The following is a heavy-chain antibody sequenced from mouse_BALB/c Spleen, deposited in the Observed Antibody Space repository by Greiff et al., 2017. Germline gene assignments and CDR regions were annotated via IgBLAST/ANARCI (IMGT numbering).Heavy chain of an antibody. V-gene: IGHV1-55*01. J-gene: IGHJ2*01. CDR1: GYNFTSYW. CDR2: IYPGSGST. D-gene: IGHD2-2*01. CDR3: ARSGYDFDY. Sequence: VQLQQPGAELVKPGTSVKLSCKASGYNFTSYWINWVKLRPGQGLEWIGDIYPGSGSTNYNEKFKSKATLTVDTSSSTAYMQLSSLASEDSALYYCARSGYDFDYWGQGTTLTVSS.